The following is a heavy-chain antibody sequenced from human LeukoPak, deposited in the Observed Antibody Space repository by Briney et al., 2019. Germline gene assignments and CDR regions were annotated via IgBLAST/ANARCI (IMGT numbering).Heavy chain of an antibody. J-gene: IGHJ4*02. D-gene: IGHD3-9*01. CDR1: GGSISSYY. Sequence: ETLSLICTVSGGSISSYYWSWIRQPPGKGLEWIGYIYYSGSTNYNPSLKSRVTISVDTSKNQFSLKLSSVTAADTAVYYCARAYDILTGYYLDYWGQGTLVTVSS. CDR2: IYYSGST. V-gene: IGHV4-59*01. CDR3: ARAYDILTGYYLDY.